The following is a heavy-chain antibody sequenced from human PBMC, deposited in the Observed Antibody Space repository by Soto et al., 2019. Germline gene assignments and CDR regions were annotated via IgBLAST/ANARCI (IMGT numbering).Heavy chain of an antibody. D-gene: IGHD3-3*01. J-gene: IGHJ4*02. CDR3: AASLSHYYDFWSGYYTTFDY. CDR2: IYYSGST. Sequence: SETLSLTCTVSGGSISSSSYYWGWIRQPPGKGLEWIGSIYYSGSTYYNPSLKSRVTISVDTSKNQFSLKLSSVTAADTAVYYCAASLSHYYDFWSGYYTTFDYWGQGTLVTVSS. V-gene: IGHV4-39*01. CDR1: GGSISSSSYY.